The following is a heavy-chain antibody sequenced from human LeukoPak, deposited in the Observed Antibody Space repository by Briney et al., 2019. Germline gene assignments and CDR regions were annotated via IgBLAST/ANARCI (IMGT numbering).Heavy chain of an antibody. CDR2: MNPNSGNT. D-gene: IGHD2-2*01. Sequence: ASVKVSCKASGYTFTSYDINWVRQAAGQGLEWMGWMNPNSGNTGYAQKFQGRVTITRNTSISTAYMELSSLRSEDTAVYYCARDQAAIKASGWFDPWGQGTLVTVSS. CDR1: GYTFTSYD. J-gene: IGHJ5*02. V-gene: IGHV1-8*03. CDR3: ARDQAAIKASGWFDP.